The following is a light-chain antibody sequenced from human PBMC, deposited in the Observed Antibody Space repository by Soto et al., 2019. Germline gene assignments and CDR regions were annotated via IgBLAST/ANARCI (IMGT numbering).Light chain of an antibody. CDR3: QRYYSAPWT. J-gene: IGKJ1*01. CDR1: QGISNY. V-gene: IGKV1-27*01. Sequence: DIQMTQSPSSLSASVGDKVTITCRASQGISNYLAWYQQKPGKVPTLLIYSASTLQSGVPSRFSGSGSGTAFTLTSSSLQPEDVATYYCQRYYSAPWTFGQGTKVEIK. CDR2: SAS.